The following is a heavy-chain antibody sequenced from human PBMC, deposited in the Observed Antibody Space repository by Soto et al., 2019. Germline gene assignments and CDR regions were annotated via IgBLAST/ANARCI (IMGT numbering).Heavy chain of an antibody. J-gene: IGHJ4*02. CDR1: GFTFSSYG. V-gene: IGHV3-30*18. D-gene: IGHD6-13*01. Sequence: PGGSLRLSCAASGFTFSSYGMHWVRQAPGKGLEWVAVISYDGSNKYYADSVKGRFTISRDNSKNTLYLQMNSLRAEDTAVYYCAKDIKQLYYFDYWGQGTLVTVSS. CDR2: ISYDGSNK. CDR3: AKDIKQLYYFDY.